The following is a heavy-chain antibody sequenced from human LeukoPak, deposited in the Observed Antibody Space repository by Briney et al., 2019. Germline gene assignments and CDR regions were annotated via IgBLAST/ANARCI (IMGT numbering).Heavy chain of an antibody. Sequence: SVKVSCKASGGTFSSYAISWVRQAPGQGLEWMGRIIPIFGTANYAQKSQGRVTITADKSTSTAYMELSSLRSEDTAVYYCARTYGSGSYDYYYYMDVWGKGTTVTVSS. CDR1: GGTFSSYA. CDR3: ARTYGSGSYDYYYYMDV. V-gene: IGHV1-69*06. D-gene: IGHD3-10*01. CDR2: IIPIFGTA. J-gene: IGHJ6*03.